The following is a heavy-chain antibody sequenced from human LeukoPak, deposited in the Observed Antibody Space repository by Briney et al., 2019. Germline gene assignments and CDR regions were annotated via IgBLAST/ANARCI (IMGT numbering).Heavy chain of an antibody. CDR2: VYYSGST. CDR3: ARMRGTYYYDSSGYYPLGQLGSYGMDV. Sequence: PSETLSLTCTVSGGSITSSSSYWGWIRQPPGKGLEWIGSVYYSGSTYYNPSLKSRVTISVDTSKSQFSLKLTSVTAADTAVYYCARMRGTYYYDSSGYYPLGQLGSYGMDVWGQGTTVTVSS. V-gene: IGHV4-39*01. J-gene: IGHJ6*02. D-gene: IGHD3-22*01. CDR1: GGSITSSSSY.